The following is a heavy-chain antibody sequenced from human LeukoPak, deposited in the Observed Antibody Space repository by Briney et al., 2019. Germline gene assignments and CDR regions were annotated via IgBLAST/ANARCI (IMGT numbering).Heavy chain of an antibody. Sequence: QPGGSLRLSCAASGFTFSSYWMHWVRQAPGKGLVWVSRINSDGSSTSYADSVKGRFTISRDNAKNTLYLQMNSLRAEDTAVYYCARAYSSSSRFLHYYYYMDVWAKGPRSPSP. CDR2: INSDGSST. CDR1: GFTFSSYW. V-gene: IGHV3-74*01. CDR3: ARAYSSSSRFLHYYYYMDV. D-gene: IGHD6-6*01. J-gene: IGHJ6*03.